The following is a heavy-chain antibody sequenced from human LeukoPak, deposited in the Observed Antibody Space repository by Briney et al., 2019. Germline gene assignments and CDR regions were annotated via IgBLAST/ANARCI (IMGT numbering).Heavy chain of an antibody. V-gene: IGHV4-30-4*08. J-gene: IGHJ6*03. CDR3: ARGREDIVVVPAAAYYYYMDV. Sequence: SQTLSLTCTVSGGSLSSGYYYWSWIRQPPGMGLGWIGYIHYGGSTYYNPSRKGLLTISVDPSKNHYSLKLSSVTAADKAVDYGARGREDIVVVPAAAYYYYMDVWGKGTTVTVSS. D-gene: IGHD2-2*01. CDR1: GGSLSSGYYY. CDR2: IHYGGST.